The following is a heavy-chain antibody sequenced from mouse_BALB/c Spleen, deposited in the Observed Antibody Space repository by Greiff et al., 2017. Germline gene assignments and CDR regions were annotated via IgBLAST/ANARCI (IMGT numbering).Heavy chain of an antibody. Sequence: VQGVESGAELVRPGTSVKVSCKASGYAFTNYLIEWVKQRPGQGLEWIGVINPGSGGTNYNEKFKGKATLTADKSSSTAYMQLSSLTSDDSAVYFCASSAYYRYEVAYWGQGTLVTVSA. CDR2: INPGSGGT. J-gene: IGHJ3*01. CDR1: GYAFTNYL. V-gene: IGHV1-54*01. D-gene: IGHD2-14*01. CDR3: ASSAYYRYEVAY.